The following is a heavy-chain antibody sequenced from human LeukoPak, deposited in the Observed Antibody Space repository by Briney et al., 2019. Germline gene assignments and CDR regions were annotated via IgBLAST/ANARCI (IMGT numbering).Heavy chain of an antibody. Sequence: GGSLRLSCAASGFTFSSYWMSWVRQAPGKGLEWVANIKQDESEKYYVDSVKGRFTISRDNAKNSLYLQMNSLRAEDTAVYYCARAGYCSSTSCYKASAFDIWGQGTMVTVSS. CDR1: GFTFSSYW. CDR2: IKQDESEK. CDR3: ARAGYCSSTSCYKASAFDI. V-gene: IGHV3-7*01. D-gene: IGHD2-2*03. J-gene: IGHJ3*02.